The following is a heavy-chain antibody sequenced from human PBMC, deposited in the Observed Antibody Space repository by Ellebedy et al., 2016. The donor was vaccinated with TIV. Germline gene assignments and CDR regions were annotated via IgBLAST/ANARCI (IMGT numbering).Heavy chain of an antibody. Sequence: PGGSLRLSCVASGFTFSSYGVHWVRQAPGKGPEWGAIISYDGTDKDYADSVKGRFTISRDNSKNTLYLQMNSLRAEDSAVYYCTKDKGTGGSCHDYWGQGTLVTVSS. V-gene: IGHV3-30*18. D-gene: IGHD2-15*01. CDR1: GFTFSSYG. CDR3: TKDKGTGGSCHDY. J-gene: IGHJ4*02. CDR2: ISYDGTDK.